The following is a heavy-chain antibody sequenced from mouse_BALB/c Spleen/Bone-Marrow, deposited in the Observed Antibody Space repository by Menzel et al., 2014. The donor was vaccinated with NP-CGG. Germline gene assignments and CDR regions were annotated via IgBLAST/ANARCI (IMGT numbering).Heavy chain of an antibody. J-gene: IGHJ2*01. CDR1: GFTFSSYA. CDR2: ISSGGSYT. D-gene: IGHD2-4*01. CDR3: ARHGITRLLDY. V-gene: IGHV5-9-1*01. Sequence: EVMLVESGGGLVKPGGSLKLSCAASGFTFSSYAMSWVRHTPEKRLEWVATISSGGSYTYYPDSVKGRFTISRDNAKNTLYLQMSSLRSEDTAMYYCARHGITRLLDYWGQGTTLTVSS.